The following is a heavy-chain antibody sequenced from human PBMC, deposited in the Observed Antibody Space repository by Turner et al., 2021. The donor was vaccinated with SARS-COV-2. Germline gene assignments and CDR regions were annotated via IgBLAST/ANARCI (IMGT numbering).Heavy chain of an antibody. Sequence: QVTLKESGPVLVKPTETLTLTCTVPGFSLSNAKMGVSWIRQPPGKALEWLAHIFSNDEKSYSTSLKSRLTISKDTSKSQVVLTMNNMDPVDTATYYCARIMWWELAYGMDVWGQGTTVTVSS. CDR2: IFSNDEK. D-gene: IGHD1-26*01. J-gene: IGHJ6*02. CDR3: ARIMWWELAYGMDV. V-gene: IGHV2-26*01. CDR1: GFSLSNAKMG.